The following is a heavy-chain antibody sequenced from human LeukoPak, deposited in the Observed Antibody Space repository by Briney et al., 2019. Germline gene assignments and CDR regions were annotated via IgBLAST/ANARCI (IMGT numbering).Heavy chain of an antibody. D-gene: IGHD2-21*02. Sequence: PGGTLRLSCEASGFTFRSHGMNWVRQAPGKGLEWVAVISYDGTSKDYADSLKGRVTISRDNSIDTVYLQINSLRTEDTALYYCARGSGGRLLSSWFDPWGQGTLVTVSS. CDR3: ARGSGGRLLSSWFDP. CDR1: GFTFRSHG. CDR2: ISYDGTSK. J-gene: IGHJ5*02. V-gene: IGHV3-30*03.